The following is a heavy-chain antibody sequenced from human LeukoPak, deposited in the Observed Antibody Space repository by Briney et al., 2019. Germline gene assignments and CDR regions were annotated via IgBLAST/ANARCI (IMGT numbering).Heavy chain of an antibody. CDR2: ITASGAST. CDR1: GFNFIKYS. D-gene: IGHD6-19*01. CDR3: AKRSAESSGYFDS. Sequence: GGSLTLSCAVSGFNFIKYSMTWVRQAPGKGLEWVSAITASGASTDYADSVKGRFTISRDNSKSTLHLQMSSLRAEDTAVYYCAKRSAESSGYFDSWGQGTLVTVSS. J-gene: IGHJ4*02. V-gene: IGHV3-23*01.